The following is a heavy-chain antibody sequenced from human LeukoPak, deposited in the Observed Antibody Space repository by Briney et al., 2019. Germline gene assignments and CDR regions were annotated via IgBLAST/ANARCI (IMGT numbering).Heavy chain of an antibody. CDR3: AKDRGWCFEY. Sequence: PGGSLRLSYAASGFSFGSSDIHWVRQAPDKGLEWVAFISYDGSDKYYADSVKGRFTVSRDNSKHTLYLQMNSLRAEDTAVYYCAKDRGWCFEYWGQGTVVTVSS. D-gene: IGHD6-19*01. CDR1: GFSFGSSD. J-gene: IGHJ4*02. V-gene: IGHV3-30*18. CDR2: ISYDGSDK.